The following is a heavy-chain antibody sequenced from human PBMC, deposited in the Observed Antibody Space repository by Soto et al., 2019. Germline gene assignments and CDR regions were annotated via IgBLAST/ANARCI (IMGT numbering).Heavy chain of an antibody. Sequence: GGSQRLSCTASGFTFISYGRHWVRKAPGKGLEWVAVIWYDGSNKYYADSVKGRFTISRDNSKNTLYLQMNSLRAEDTAVYYCASDRHGDSSGFNPPLWGQGTLVTVSS. CDR2: IWYDGSNK. V-gene: IGHV3-33*01. J-gene: IGHJ1*01. CDR3: ASDRHGDSSGFNPPL. D-gene: IGHD3-22*01. CDR1: GFTFISYG.